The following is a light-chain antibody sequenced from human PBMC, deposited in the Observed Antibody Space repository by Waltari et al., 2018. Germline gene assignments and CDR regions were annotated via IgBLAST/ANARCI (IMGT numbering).Light chain of an antibody. V-gene: IGLV3-21*04. CDR2: YDS. Sequence: SYVVTQSPSVSVAPGETARITCGGDTIGSKSVHWYQQRPGQAPVLVISYDSDRPSGIPERCSGSNSGNTATLTISWVEAEDEADYYCLVWHSTTDHHGVFGGGTKLTVL. CDR3: LVWHSTTDHHGV. CDR1: TIGSKS. J-gene: IGLJ2*01.